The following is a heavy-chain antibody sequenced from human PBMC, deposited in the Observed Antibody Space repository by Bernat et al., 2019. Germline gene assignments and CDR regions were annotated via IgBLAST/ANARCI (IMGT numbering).Heavy chain of an antibody. Sequence: EVQLLESGGGLVQPGGSLRLSCTASGFTFSSYWMSWVRQAPGKGLEWVANIKQDGSEKYYVDSVKGRFTISRDNAKNSLYLQMNSLRAEDTAVYYCARDSPSSGSWYDYYYYGMDVWGQGTTVTVSS. CDR3: ARDSPSSGSWYDYYYYGMDV. CDR1: GFTFSSYW. CDR2: IKQDGSEK. J-gene: IGHJ6*02. V-gene: IGHV3-7*03. D-gene: IGHD6-13*01.